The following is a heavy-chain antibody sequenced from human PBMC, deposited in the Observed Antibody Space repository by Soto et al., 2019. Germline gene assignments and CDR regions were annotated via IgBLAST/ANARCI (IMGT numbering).Heavy chain of an antibody. D-gene: IGHD5-12*01. Sequence: GGSLRLSCAASGFTFTNYAMHWVRQAPGKGLDWVAMISYDGSRREYADSVKGRFTISRDSAKNSLYLEMNSLRSEDTALYYCAKDHDEDFGYDLDYFNYWGRGTLVTVSS. J-gene: IGHJ4*02. CDR2: ISYDGSRR. CDR1: GFTFTNYA. CDR3: AKDHDEDFGYDLDYFNY. V-gene: IGHV3-30*18.